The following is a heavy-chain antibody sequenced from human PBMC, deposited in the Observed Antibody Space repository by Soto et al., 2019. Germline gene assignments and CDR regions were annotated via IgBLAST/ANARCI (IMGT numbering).Heavy chain of an antibody. V-gene: IGHV4-31*03. D-gene: IGHD3-9*01. Sequence: SETLSLTCTVSGGSISSGGYYWSWIRQHPGKGLEWIGYIYYSGSTYYNPSLKSRVTISVDTSKNQFSLKLSSVTAADTAVYYCARGRDWPYGMDVWGQGTTVTVS. J-gene: IGHJ6*02. CDR3: ARGRDWPYGMDV. CDR2: IYYSGST. CDR1: GGSISSGGYY.